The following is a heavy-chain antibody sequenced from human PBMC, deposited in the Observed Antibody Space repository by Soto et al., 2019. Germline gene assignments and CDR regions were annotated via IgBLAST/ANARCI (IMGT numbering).Heavy chain of an antibody. D-gene: IGHD1-7*01. CDR1: GYTFSTSG. CDR3: ASCRNCNYASDY. V-gene: IGHV1-18*01. CDR2: ISDHNGDT. J-gene: IGHJ4*02. Sequence: SVKVSCKASGYTFSTSGITWVRQAPGQGLEWMGWISDHNGDTKYAQKLQGRVTMTTDTSTSTAYMELRSLRSDDTAIYYCASCRNCNYASDYWGQGNLVTVSS.